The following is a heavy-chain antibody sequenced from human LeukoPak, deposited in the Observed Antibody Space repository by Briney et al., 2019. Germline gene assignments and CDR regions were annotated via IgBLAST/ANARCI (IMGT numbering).Heavy chain of an antibody. CDR3: ARWQWLVGGWFDP. D-gene: IGHD6-19*01. V-gene: IGHV4-59*08. J-gene: IGHJ5*02. CDR1: GGSISSYY. Sequence: SETLSLTCTVSGGSISSYYWSWIRQPPGKGLEWIGYIYYSGSTNYNPSLKSRVTISVDTSKNQFSLKLSSVTAADTAVYYCARWQWLVGGWFDPWGQGTLVTVSS. CDR2: IYYSGST.